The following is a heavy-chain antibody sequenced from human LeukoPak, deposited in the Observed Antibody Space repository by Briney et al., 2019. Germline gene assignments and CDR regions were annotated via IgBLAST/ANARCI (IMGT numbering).Heavy chain of an antibody. Sequence: PGGSLRLSCAASGFTFSRYWMTWVRQAPGKGLEWVANIKEDGSEKNYVDSMKGRFTISRDNAKNSLYLQMNTLRAEDTAVYYCARYYYNDTGYSEDAFDIWGQGTMVTVSS. D-gene: IGHD3-22*01. J-gene: IGHJ3*02. CDR3: ARYYYNDTGYSEDAFDI. V-gene: IGHV3-7*01. CDR2: IKEDGSEK. CDR1: GFTFSRYW.